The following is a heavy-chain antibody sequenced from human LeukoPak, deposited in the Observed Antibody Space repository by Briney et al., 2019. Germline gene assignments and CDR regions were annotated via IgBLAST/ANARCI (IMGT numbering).Heavy chain of an antibody. Sequence: SETLSLTCTVSGGSISSSSYYWGRIRQPPGKGRVWIGSNYYSGSYYYNPSLRSRVTISVDTSKNQFSLKLSSVTAADTAVYYCARLLQNNYFDYWGQATLVTVSS. CDR2: NYYSGSY. V-gene: IGHV4-39*01. J-gene: IGHJ4*02. CDR1: GGSISSSSYY. CDR3: ARLLQNNYFDY.